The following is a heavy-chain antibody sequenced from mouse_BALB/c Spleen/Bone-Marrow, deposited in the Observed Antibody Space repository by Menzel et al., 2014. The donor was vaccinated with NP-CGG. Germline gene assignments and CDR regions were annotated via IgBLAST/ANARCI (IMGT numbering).Heavy chain of an antibody. D-gene: IGHD2-4*01. CDR1: GYSITSDYA. V-gene: IGHV3-2*02. CDR3: ARYDYDVGYFDY. CDR2: ISYSGSS. Sequence: EVKLQESGPGLVKPSQSLSLTCTVTGYSITSDYAWNWIRQFPENKLEWMGYISYSGSSSYNPSLESRISITRDTSKTQFFLQLHSVTTEDTATYYCARYDYDVGYFDYWGQGTTLTVSS. J-gene: IGHJ2*01.